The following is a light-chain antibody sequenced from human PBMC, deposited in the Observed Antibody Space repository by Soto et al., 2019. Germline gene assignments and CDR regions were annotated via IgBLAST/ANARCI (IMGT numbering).Light chain of an antibody. J-gene: IGLJ7*01. Sequence: QSVLTQPPSVSGAPGQRITISCTGSSSNNGAGYDVHWYQQVPGTAPKLLIYGNSNRPSGVPDRFSGSKSGTSASLAITGLQAEDEADYYCQSYDSRLSGSVFGGGTQLTVL. CDR2: GNS. CDR3: QSYDSRLSGSV. V-gene: IGLV1-40*01. CDR1: SSNNGAGYD.